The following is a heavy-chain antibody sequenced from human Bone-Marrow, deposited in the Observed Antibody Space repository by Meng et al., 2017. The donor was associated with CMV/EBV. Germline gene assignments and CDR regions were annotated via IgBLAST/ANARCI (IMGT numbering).Heavy chain of an antibody. V-gene: IGHV3-21*01. CDR1: GFTFSSYS. CDR3: ARGGVVIADDY. CDR2: ISSSSSYI. Sequence: GESLKISCAASGFTFSSYSMNWVRQAPGKGLEWVSSISSSSSYIYYADSVKGRFTNSRDNAKNSLYLQMNSLRAEDTAVYYWARGGVVIADDYWGQGTLVTVSS. D-gene: IGHD2-21*01. J-gene: IGHJ4*02.